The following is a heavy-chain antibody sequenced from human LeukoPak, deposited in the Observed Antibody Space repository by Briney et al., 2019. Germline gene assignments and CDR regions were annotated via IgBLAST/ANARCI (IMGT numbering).Heavy chain of an antibody. CDR1: GDSTSSDRYY. CDR3: ARGRPYSGGYQLDY. V-gene: IGHV4-39*01. Sequence: SETLSLTCTVSGDSTSSDRYYGGWVRQPPGKGLEWIGNIYYSGSTYYNPSLKSRVTMSVDTSKNQFFLKLNAVTAADTAVYYCARGRPYSGGYQLDYWGQGTLLTVSS. CDR2: IYYSGST. D-gene: IGHD1-26*01. J-gene: IGHJ4*02.